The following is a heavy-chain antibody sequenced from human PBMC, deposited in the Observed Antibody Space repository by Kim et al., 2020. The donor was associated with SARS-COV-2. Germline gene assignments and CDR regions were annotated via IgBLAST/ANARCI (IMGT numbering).Heavy chain of an antibody. J-gene: IGHJ6*02. Sequence: ASVKVSCKASGYTFTSYYMHWVRQAPGQGLEWMAIINPSGGSTSYAQKFQGRVTMTRDTSTSTVYMELSSLRSEDTAVYYCARTDIVVVVAATRSPKTNYYYYGMDVWGQGTTVTVSS. CDR2: INPSGGST. CDR3: ARTDIVVVVAATRSPKTNYYYYGMDV. D-gene: IGHD2-15*01. V-gene: IGHV1-46*01. CDR1: GYTFTSYY.